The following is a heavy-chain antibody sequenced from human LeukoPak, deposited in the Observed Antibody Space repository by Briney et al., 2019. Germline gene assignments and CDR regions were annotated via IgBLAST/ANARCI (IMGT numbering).Heavy chain of an antibody. CDR1: GISLSNYG. V-gene: IGHV3-23*01. D-gene: IGHD3-22*01. J-gene: IGHJ4*02. CDR3: AKRGVVIRVILVGFHKEAYYFDS. CDR2: ISGSGGST. Sequence: GGSLRLSCAVSGISLSNYGMSWVRQAPGKGLEWVAGISGSGGSTDYADSVKGRFTISRDNPKNTLYLQMNRLRAEDTAVYFCAKRGVVIRVILVGFHKEAYYFDSWGQGALVTVSS.